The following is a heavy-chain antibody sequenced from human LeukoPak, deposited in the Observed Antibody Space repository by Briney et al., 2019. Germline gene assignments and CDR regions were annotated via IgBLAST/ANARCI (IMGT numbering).Heavy chain of an antibody. CDR2: ISAYNGNT. Sequence: ASVKVSCKASGYTFTSYGISWVRQAPGQGLEWMGWISAYNGNTNCAQKLQGRVTMTTDTSTSTAYMELRSLRSDDTAVYYCARLAVVAATEYYFDYWGQGTLVTVSS. V-gene: IGHV1-18*01. D-gene: IGHD2-15*01. CDR1: GYTFTSYG. J-gene: IGHJ4*02. CDR3: ARLAVVAATEYYFDY.